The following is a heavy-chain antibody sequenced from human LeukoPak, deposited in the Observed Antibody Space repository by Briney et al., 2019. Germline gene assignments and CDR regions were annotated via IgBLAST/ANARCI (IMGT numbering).Heavy chain of an antibody. CDR3: ARGTVTSWFDP. V-gene: IGHV4-34*01. Sequence: SETLSLTCAVYGGSFSGYYWSWIRQPPGKGLEWIGEINHSGSTNYNPSLKSRVTISVDTSKNQFSLKLSSVTAADTAVYYCARGTVTSWFDPWGQGTLVTVSS. CDR1: GGSFSGYY. D-gene: IGHD4-17*01. J-gene: IGHJ5*02. CDR2: INHSGST.